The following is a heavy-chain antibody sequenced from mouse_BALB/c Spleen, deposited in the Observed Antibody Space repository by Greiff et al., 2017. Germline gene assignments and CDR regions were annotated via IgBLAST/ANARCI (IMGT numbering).Heavy chain of an antibody. Sequence: EVQGVESGGGLVKPGGSLKLSCAASGFTFSSYTMSWVRQTPEKRLEWVATISSGGSYTYYPDSVKGRFTISRDNAKNTLYLQMSSLKSEDTAMYYCTKRSTMITTFAYWGQGTLVTVSA. J-gene: IGHJ3*01. CDR3: TKRSTMITTFAY. CDR2: ISSGGSYT. CDR1: GFTFSSYT. V-gene: IGHV5-6-4*01. D-gene: IGHD2-4*01.